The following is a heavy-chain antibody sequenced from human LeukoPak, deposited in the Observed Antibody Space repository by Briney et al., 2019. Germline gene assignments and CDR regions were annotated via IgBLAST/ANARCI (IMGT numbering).Heavy chain of an antibody. CDR2: IIPIFGTA. CDR3: ALRSGR. CDR1: GYTFTSYY. J-gene: IGHJ4*02. V-gene: IGHV1-69*13. Sequence: SVTVSCKASGYTFTSYYMHWVRQAPGQGLEWMGGIIPIFGTANYAQKFQGRVTITADESTSTAYMELSSLRSEDTAVYYCALRSGRWGQGTLVTVSS. D-gene: IGHD1-26*01.